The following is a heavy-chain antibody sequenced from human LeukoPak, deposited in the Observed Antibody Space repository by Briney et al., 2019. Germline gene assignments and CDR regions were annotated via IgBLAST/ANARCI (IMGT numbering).Heavy chain of an antibody. CDR1: GGSISSGGYY. Sequence: SQTLSLTCTVFGGSISSGGYYWSWIRQHPGKGLEWIGYINYSGSTYYNPSLKSRVTISVDTSKNQFSLKLSSVTAADTAVYYCARVTGGLIDYWGQGTLVTVSS. CDR3: ARVTGGLIDY. V-gene: IGHV4-31*03. CDR2: INYSGST. D-gene: IGHD2-8*02. J-gene: IGHJ4*02.